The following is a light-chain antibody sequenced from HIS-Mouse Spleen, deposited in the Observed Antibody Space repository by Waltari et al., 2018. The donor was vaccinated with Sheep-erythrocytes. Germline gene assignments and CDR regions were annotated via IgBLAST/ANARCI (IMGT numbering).Light chain of an antibody. CDR3: QQRSNWYT. Sequence: EIVLTQSPATLSLSPGARSTLSCSASQSVSSYLAWYQQKPGQAPRLLIYDASNRATGIPARFSGSESGTDFTLTISSLEPEDFAVYYCQQRSNWYTFGQGTKLEIK. CDR1: QSVSSY. CDR2: DAS. J-gene: IGKJ2*01. V-gene: IGKV3-11*01.